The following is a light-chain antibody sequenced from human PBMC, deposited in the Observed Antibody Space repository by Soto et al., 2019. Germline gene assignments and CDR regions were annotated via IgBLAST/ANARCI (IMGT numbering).Light chain of an antibody. CDR3: SSYTSSLYV. CDR2: EVS. J-gene: IGLJ1*01. CDR1: SSDVGGYNY. V-gene: IGLV2-14*01. Sequence: QSALTQPASVSGCPGQSITISCTGTSSDVGGYNYVSWYQQHPGKAPKLMIYEVSNRPSGVSNRFSGSKSGNTASLTISGLQAEDEADYYCSSYTSSLYVFGTGTKVTVL.